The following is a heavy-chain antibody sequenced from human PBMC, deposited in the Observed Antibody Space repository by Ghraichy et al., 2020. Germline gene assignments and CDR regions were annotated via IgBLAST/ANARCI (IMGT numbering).Heavy chain of an antibody. V-gene: IGHV2-5*02. CDR3: ARLLAPTSADAFDF. CDR2: IYWDDDK. CDR1: GFSLLTNGVG. Sequence: SGPTLVKPTQTLTLTCPFSGFSLLTNGVGVGWIRQPPGKALQWLALIYWDDDKRYSPSLKNRLTVTKDTSENQVVLTMTDMDPVDTATYFCARLLAPTSADAFDFWGHGTLITVSS. J-gene: IGHJ3*01.